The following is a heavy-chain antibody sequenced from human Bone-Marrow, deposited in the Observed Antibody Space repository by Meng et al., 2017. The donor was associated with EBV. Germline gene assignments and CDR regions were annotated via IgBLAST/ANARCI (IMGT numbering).Heavy chain of an antibody. CDR2: TYYRSKSYD. D-gene: IGHD2/OR15-2a*01. Sequence: LQQLGAGLVQSYPPLSVIFAISADALSSNNAAWSWIRQSPSRGLEWLGRTYYRSKSYDDYAVSVKSRITVNLDTTKKQLSLHLNCVTPEDTAVYYCAYFGHLAPLWWGQGTLVTVSS. V-gene: IGHV6-1*01. CDR1: ADALSSNNAA. CDR3: AYFGHLAPLW. J-gene: IGHJ4*02.